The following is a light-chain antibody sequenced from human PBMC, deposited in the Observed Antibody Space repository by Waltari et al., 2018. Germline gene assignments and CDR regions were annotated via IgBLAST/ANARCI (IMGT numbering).Light chain of an antibody. J-gene: IGKJ1*01. Sequence: DIVMTQSPDSLAVSLGERATTNCKSTQRVLYSSNNKNYLAWYQQKAGQPPKLLIYWASTRESGVPDRFSGSGSGTDFTLTISSLQAEDVAVYYCHQYYATPPDGKTFGQGTKVEIK. CDR2: WAS. CDR3: HQYYATPPDGKT. V-gene: IGKV4-1*01. CDR1: QRVLYSSNNKNY.